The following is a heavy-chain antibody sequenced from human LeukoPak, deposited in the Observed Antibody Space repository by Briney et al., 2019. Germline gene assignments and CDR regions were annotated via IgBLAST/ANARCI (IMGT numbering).Heavy chain of an antibody. CDR1: GFTFSSYA. Sequence: GGSLRLSCAASGFTFSSYAMSWVRQAPGKGLEWVSAISGSGGSTYYADSVKGRFTISRDNSKNTLYLQMNSLRAEDTAVYYCAKAGCSGGSCYYFDYWGQGTLVTVSS. CDR3: AKAGCSGGSCYYFDY. D-gene: IGHD2-15*01. V-gene: IGHV3-23*01. CDR2: ISGSGGST. J-gene: IGHJ4*02.